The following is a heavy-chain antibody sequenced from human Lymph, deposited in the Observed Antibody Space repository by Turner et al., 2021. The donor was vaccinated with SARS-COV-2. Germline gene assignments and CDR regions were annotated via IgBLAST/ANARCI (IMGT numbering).Heavy chain of an antibody. D-gene: IGHD3-10*01. V-gene: IGHV3-30*01. CDR3: ARYGSGGYFYYGLDV. J-gene: IGHJ6*02. Sequence: QVQPVEAGGGVVKPGRFLRLSCAASGLTFCTYAIHWVRQAAGKGLEWVSVISYDGSNKYYADSVKGRFTISRDNSKNTLYLQMNSLRAEDTAVYYCARYGSGGYFYYGLDVWGQGTTVTVSS. CDR1: GLTFCTYA. CDR2: ISYDGSNK.